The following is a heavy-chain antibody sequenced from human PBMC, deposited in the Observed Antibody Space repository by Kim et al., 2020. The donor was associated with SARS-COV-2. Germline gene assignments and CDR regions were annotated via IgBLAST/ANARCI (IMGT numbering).Heavy chain of an antibody. V-gene: IGHV3-23*01. CDR3: AKDWYCSGDGCYAHYGMDV. J-gene: IGHJ6*02. D-gene: IGHD2-15*01. Sequence: GGSLRLSCAASGFTFTSYAMSWVRQAPGKGLEWVSAISGSGDSTYYADSVKGRFTISRDNSKNTLYLQMNSLRAEDTAVYYCAKDWYCSGDGCYAHYGMDVWGQGTAVTVSS. CDR2: ISGSGDST. CDR1: GFTFTSYA.